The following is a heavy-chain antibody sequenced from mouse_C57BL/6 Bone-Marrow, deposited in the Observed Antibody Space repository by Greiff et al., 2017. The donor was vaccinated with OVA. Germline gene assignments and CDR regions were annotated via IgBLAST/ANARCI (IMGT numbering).Heavy chain of an antibody. J-gene: IGHJ4*01. Sequence: QVQLQQSGAELVRPGTSVKVSCKASGYAFTNYLIEWVKQRPGQGLEWIGVINPGSGGTNYNEKFKGKATLTADKSSSTAYMQLSSLTSEDSAVYCGARVRPYYNGSPYAMDYWGQGTSVTVSS. CDR3: ARVRPYYNGSPYAMDY. CDR2: INPGSGGT. CDR1: GYAFTNYL. D-gene: IGHD1-1*01. V-gene: IGHV1-54*01.